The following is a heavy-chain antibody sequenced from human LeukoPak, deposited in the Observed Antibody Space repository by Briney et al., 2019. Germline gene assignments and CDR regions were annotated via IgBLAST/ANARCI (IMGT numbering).Heavy chain of an antibody. J-gene: IGHJ5*02. CDR2: INPNSGDT. V-gene: IGHV1-2*02. D-gene: IGHD3-10*01. CDR1: GYTLIGYY. Sequence: ASVKVSCKASGYTLIGYYMHWVRQAPGQGFEWMGWINPNSGDTNYAQKFQGRVTMTRDTSISTAYMELSRLRSDDTAVYYCARGIEHTMVRGVMGWFDPWGQGTLVTVSS. CDR3: ARGIEHTMVRGVMGWFDP.